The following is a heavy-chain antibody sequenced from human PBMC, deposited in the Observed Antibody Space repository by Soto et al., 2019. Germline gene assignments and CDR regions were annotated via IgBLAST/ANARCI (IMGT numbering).Heavy chain of an antibody. CDR1: GFTFSRYV. D-gene: IGHD4-17*01. V-gene: IGHV1-18*01. Sequence: GASVKVSCKASGFTFSRYVVQWVRQAPGQGLEWIGWIGIDSGNTNYAQRFQGRVTMTTDTSTSTAYMELRSLTSDDTAMYYCARGSYGDLLFDLWGQGAMVTVSS. CDR2: IGIDSGNT. CDR3: ARGSYGDLLFDL. J-gene: IGHJ3*01.